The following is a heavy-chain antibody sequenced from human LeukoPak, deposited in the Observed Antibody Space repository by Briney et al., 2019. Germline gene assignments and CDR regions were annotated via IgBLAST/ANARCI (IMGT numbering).Heavy chain of an antibody. V-gene: IGHV3-48*01. D-gene: IGHD6-19*01. CDR1: GFTFSSYS. CDR2: ISSSSSTI. J-gene: IGHJ1*01. CDR3: ARDRFGGSSSGWYAGEYFQH. Sequence: GGSLRLSCAASGFTFSSYSMNWVRQAPGKGLEWVSYISSSSSTIYYADSVKGRFTISRDNAKNSLYLQMNSLRAEDTAVYYCARDRFGGSSSGWYAGEYFQHWGQGTLVTVSS.